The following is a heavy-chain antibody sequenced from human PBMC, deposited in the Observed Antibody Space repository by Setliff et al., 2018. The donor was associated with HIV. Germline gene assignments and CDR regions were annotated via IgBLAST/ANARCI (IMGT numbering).Heavy chain of an antibody. J-gene: IGHJ6*02. D-gene: IGHD3-10*01. V-gene: IGHV1-8*01. CDR2: MNPNSGVS. CDR3: ARGKGVGGVIITGGLDV. CDR1: GHTFTNYD. Sequence: ASVKVSCKSSGHTFTNYDIHWMRRATGQGLEWMGWMNPNSGVSGYALKFHDRVTMTRDTSITTAYMELSSLTSEDTAVYYCARGKGVGGVIITGGLDVWGQGTTVTVS.